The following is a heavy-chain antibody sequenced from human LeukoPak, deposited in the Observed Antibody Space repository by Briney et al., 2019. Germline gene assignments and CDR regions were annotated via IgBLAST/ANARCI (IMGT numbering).Heavy chain of an antibody. D-gene: IGHD3-22*01. Sequence: SETLSLTCAVYGGSFSGYYWSWIRQPPGKGLEWIGEINHSGSTNYNPSLKSRVTISVDTSKNQFSLKLSSVTAADTAVYYCARDRAVVVQWGQGTLVTVSS. CDR2: INHSGST. CDR3: ARDRAVVVQ. CDR1: GGSFSGYY. J-gene: IGHJ4*02. V-gene: IGHV4-34*01.